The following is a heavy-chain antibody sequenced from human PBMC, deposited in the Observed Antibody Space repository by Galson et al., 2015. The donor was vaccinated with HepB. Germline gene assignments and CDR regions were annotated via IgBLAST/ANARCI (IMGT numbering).Heavy chain of an antibody. CDR1: GFSLSSDGVC. Sequence: PALVKPTQTLTLTCSFSGFSLSSDGVCVNWIRQSPGKALEWLARIDWDDDSYYSSSLKTRLSISKDTSKNQVVLTLTDVDPVDTGTYYCARNNVMLSATKGFDYWGQGTVVTVSS. CDR2: IDWDDDS. V-gene: IGHV2-70*11. CDR3: ARNNVMLSATKGFDY. J-gene: IGHJ4*02. D-gene: IGHD5-24*01.